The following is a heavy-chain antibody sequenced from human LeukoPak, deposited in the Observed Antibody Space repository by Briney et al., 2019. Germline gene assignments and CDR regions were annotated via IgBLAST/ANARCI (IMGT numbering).Heavy chain of an antibody. Sequence: PSETLSLTCTVSGGSISSSSYYWGWIRQPPGKGLEWIGSIHYSGNTYYNPSLKSRVTISVDTSKNQFSLKLSSVTAADTAVYYCASGSYSNYVYWGQGTLVTVSS. CDR1: GGSISSSSYY. CDR3: ASGSYSNYVY. V-gene: IGHV4-39*01. D-gene: IGHD4-11*01. J-gene: IGHJ4*02. CDR2: IHYSGNT.